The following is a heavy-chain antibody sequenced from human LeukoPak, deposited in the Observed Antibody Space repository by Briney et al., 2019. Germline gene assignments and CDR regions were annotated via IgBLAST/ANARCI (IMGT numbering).Heavy chain of an antibody. CDR3: ATDVLLGVSVAFDI. D-gene: IGHD3-10*02. Sequence: ASVKVSCKASGYAFTTSDINWVRQATGQGLEWMGWMSPYGGNTRYAQKFQGRVTMTEDTSTDTAYMELSSLRSEDTAVYYCATDVLLGVSVAFDIWGQGTMVTVSS. V-gene: IGHV1-8*01. CDR1: GYAFTTSD. J-gene: IGHJ3*02. CDR2: MSPYGGNT.